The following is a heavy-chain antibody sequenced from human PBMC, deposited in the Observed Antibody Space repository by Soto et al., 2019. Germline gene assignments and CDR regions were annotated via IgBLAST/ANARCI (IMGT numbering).Heavy chain of an antibody. CDR3: ARDFGSSSWYWSDAFDI. CDR2: ISAYNGNT. CDR1: GYTFTSYG. Sequence: ASVKVSCKASGYTFTSYGISWVRQAPGQGLEWMGWISAYNGNTNYAQKLQGRVTMTTDTSTSTAYMELRSLRSDDTAVYYCARDFGSSSWYWSDAFDIWGQGTMVTVSS. J-gene: IGHJ3*02. D-gene: IGHD6-13*01. V-gene: IGHV1-18*01.